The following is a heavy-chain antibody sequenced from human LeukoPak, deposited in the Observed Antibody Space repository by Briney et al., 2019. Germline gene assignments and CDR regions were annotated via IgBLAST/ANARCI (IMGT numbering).Heavy chain of an antibody. J-gene: IGHJ4*02. V-gene: IGHV3-53*01. CDR3: ARHSTQLRAANDY. CDR1: GFTVSSNY. D-gene: IGHD4-17*01. Sequence: GGSLRLSCAASGFTVSSNYMSWVRQAPGKGLEWVSVIYSGGSTYYADSVKGRFTISRDNSKNTLYLQMNSLRAEDTAVYYCARHSTQLRAANDYWGQGTLVTVSS. CDR2: IYSGGST.